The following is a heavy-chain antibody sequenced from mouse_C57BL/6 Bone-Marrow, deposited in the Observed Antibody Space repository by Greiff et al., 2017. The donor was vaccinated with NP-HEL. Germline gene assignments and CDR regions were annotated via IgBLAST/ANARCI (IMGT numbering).Heavy chain of an antibody. CDR2: ISNGGGSS. CDR1: GFTFSDYY. V-gene: IGHV5-12*01. Sequence: EVMLVESGGGLVQPGGSLKLSCAASGFTFSDYYMYWVRQTPEKRLEWVAYISNGGGSSYYPDTVKGRFTISRDNAKNTRYLQMSRLKAEATAMYYCARHPYWGQGTLVTVSA. J-gene: IGHJ3*01. CDR3: ARHPY.